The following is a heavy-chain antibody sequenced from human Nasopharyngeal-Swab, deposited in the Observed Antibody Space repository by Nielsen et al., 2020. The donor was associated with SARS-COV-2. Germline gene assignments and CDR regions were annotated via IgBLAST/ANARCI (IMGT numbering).Heavy chain of an antibody. CDR3: AKDGGSWGYGYDAFDI. CDR1: GFTFEHFG. V-gene: IGHV3-9*01. D-gene: IGHD5-12*01. Sequence: SLKISCAASGFTFEHFGMHWVRQPPGKGLEWVAGISWKSESIGYVDSVRGRFSVSRDNAKKSLYLEMNSLRPDDTALYYCAKDGGSWGYGYDAFDIWGLGTMVTVSS. J-gene: IGHJ3*02. CDR2: ISWKSESI.